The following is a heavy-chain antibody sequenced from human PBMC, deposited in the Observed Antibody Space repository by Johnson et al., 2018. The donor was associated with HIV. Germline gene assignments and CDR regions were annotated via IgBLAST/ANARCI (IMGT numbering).Heavy chain of an antibody. V-gene: IGHV3-15*01. J-gene: IGHJ3*02. CDR2: IKSNTDGGTT. Sequence: VQLLESGGGLVKPGGSLRLSCAASAFSFSNAWMSWVRQAPGKGLEWVGRIKSNTDGGTTDYAAPVKGRFTISRDDSITTLYLQMNSLKPEDTAVYYCATDEDALDIWGQGTMVTVSS. CDR3: ATDEDALDI. CDR1: AFSFSNAW.